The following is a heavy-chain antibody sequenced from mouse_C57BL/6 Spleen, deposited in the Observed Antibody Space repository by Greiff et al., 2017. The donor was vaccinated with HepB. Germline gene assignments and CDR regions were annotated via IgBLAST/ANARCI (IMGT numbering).Heavy chain of an antibody. CDR3: TTGGYYGY. Sequence: EVQLQQSGAELVRPGASVKLSCTASGFNIKDDYMHWVKQRPEQGLEWIGWIDPENGDTEYASKFQGKAPITADTSSNTAYLQLSSLTSEDTAVYYCTTGGYYGYWGQGTTLTVSS. V-gene: IGHV14-4*01. J-gene: IGHJ2*01. CDR2: IDPENGDT. CDR1: GFNIKDDY. D-gene: IGHD2-3*01.